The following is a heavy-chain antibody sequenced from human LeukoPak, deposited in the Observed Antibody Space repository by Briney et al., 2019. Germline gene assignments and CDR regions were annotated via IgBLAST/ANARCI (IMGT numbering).Heavy chain of an antibody. D-gene: IGHD2-15*01. Sequence: GGSLRLSCAASGVTFSSYGMHWVRQAPGEGLEWVAVIWYVVSNKYYADSVKGRFTISRDNSKNTLYLQMNRLRAEDTAVYYCAKDLGPYCSGGSCYFEAFDIWGQGTMVTVSS. CDR1: GVTFSSYG. CDR3: AKDLGPYCSGGSCYFEAFDI. J-gene: IGHJ3*02. V-gene: IGHV3-33*06. CDR2: IWYVVSNK.